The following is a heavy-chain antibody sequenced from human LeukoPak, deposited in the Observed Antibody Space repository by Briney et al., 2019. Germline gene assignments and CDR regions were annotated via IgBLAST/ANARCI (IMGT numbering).Heavy chain of an antibody. CDR3: ARGWTAAGNNRFDP. CDR2: IYYSGST. J-gene: IGHJ5*02. V-gene: IGHV4-31*03. Sequence: ASQTLSLTCTVSGGSISSGGYYWSWIRQHPGKGLEWIGYIYYSGSTYYNPSLKSRVTISVDTSKNQFSLKLSSVTAADTAVYYCARGWTAAGNNRFDPWGQGTLVTVSS. D-gene: IGHD6-13*01. CDR1: GGSISSGGYY.